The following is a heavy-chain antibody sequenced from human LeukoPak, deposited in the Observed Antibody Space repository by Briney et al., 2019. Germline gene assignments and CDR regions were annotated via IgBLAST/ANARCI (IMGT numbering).Heavy chain of an antibody. J-gene: IGHJ4*02. CDR3: AREPHGTGYFDY. V-gene: IGHV1-69*05. D-gene: IGHD3/OR15-3a*01. Sequence: GASVKVSCKASGGTFSSYAISWVRQAPGQGLEWMGGIIPIFGTANYARKFQGRVTMTRDTSTSAVYMEVSSLRSEDTAVHYCAREPHGTGYFDYWGQGTLVTVSS. CDR2: IIPIFGTA. CDR1: GGTFSSYA.